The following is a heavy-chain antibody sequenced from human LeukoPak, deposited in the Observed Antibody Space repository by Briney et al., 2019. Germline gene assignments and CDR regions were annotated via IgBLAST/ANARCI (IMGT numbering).Heavy chain of an antibody. V-gene: IGHV3-74*01. CDR2: MNTDGTVT. CDR3: ATKKWLAPPPDS. D-gene: IGHD6-19*01. CDR1: GFTFSKYW. Sequence: PGGSLRLSCAASGFTFSKYWMLWVRQAPGKGLEGVSRMNTDGTVTTCADSVKGLFTVSRDNADHTMFLQMNSVRDEDTAVYYCATKKWLAPPPDSWGQGTPVTVSS. J-gene: IGHJ4*02.